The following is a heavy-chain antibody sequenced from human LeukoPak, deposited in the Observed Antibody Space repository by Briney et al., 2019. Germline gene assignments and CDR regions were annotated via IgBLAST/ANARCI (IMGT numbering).Heavy chain of an antibody. Sequence: GASVKVSCKASGYTFTGYYMHWVRQAPGQGLEWMGWINPNSGGTNYAQKFQGRVTMTTDTSTSTAYMELRSLRSDDTAVYYCARDVILTGYKSGAFDIWGQGTMVTVSS. CDR2: INPNSGGT. CDR3: ARDVILTGYKSGAFDI. D-gene: IGHD3-9*01. J-gene: IGHJ3*02. CDR1: GYTFTGYY. V-gene: IGHV1-2*02.